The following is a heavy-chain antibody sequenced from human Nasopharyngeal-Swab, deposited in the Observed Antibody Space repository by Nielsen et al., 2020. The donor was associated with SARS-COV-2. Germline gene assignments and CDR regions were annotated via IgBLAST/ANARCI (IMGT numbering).Heavy chain of an antibody. CDR1: GLTLSGHA. Sequence: GGSLRLSCAASGLTLSGHAMNWVRQAPGKGLEWLAYISSSSGTIYYTDSVKGRFSISRDNAKNSLSLQMNSLRAEDTAVYYCARDQTYWSGYYIDSWGQGTLVTVSS. CDR3: ARDQTYWSGYYIDS. CDR2: ISSSSGTI. D-gene: IGHD3-3*01. J-gene: IGHJ5*01. V-gene: IGHV3-48*04.